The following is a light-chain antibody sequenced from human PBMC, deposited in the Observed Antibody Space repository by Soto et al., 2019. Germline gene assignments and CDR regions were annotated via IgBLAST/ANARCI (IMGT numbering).Light chain of an antibody. Sequence: LXLSPGERATLSCRASQSVSSSYLAWYQQKPGQAPRLLIYGASSRATGIPDRFSGSGSGTDFTLTISRLEPEDFAVYYCQQYGSSPQWTFGQGTKVEIK. V-gene: IGKV3-20*01. CDR1: QSVSSSY. CDR2: GAS. J-gene: IGKJ1*01. CDR3: QQYGSSPQWT.